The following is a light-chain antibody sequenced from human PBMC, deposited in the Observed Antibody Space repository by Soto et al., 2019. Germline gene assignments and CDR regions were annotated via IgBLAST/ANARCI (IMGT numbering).Light chain of an antibody. CDR1: QSISSW. CDR2: NTS. J-gene: IGKJ1*01. Sequence: DIKLTQSPSTLSTSVGDRVTISCRASQSISSWLAWYQQKPGKAPKLLIYNTSNLESGVPPRFGGSGSGTEFTLTISSLQPDEFATYYCQYWSDYCWTFGQGTKVEIK. CDR3: QYWSDYCWT. V-gene: IGKV1-5*03.